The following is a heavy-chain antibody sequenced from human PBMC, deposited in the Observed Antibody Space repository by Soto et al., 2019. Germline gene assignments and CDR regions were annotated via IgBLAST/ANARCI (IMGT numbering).Heavy chain of an antibody. CDR3: ASSSRKDYYFAMDA. Sequence: EVQLVETGGGLIQSGGSLRLSCAASGFTVSSNDMSWVRQAPGKGLEWVSVIYSGGSTHDADCVKGRFTISRDNSKNTVSLQMNSLRVDDTAVYYCASSSRKDYYFAMDAWGQGTTVIVSS. V-gene: IGHV3-53*02. CDR2: IYSGGST. CDR1: GFTVSSND. D-gene: IGHD6-6*01. J-gene: IGHJ6*02.